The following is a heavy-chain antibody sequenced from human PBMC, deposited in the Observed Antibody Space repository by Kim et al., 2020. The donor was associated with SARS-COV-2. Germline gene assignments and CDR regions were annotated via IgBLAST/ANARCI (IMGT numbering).Heavy chain of an antibody. D-gene: IGHD2-15*01. J-gene: IGHJ6*03. V-gene: IGHV4-39*01. Sequence: YNPSLKRRVTMSADTSKNQVSLKVTYVTAADTAMYYCARIYSSNFYMDVWGKGTSVTVSS. CDR3: ARIYSSNFYMDV.